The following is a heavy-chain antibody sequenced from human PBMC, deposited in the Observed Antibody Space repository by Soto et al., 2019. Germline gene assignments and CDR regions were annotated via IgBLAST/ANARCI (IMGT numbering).Heavy chain of an antibody. CDR2: IKSKTDGGTS. V-gene: IGHV3-15*07. D-gene: IGHD6-6*01. J-gene: IGHJ4*01. CDR1: GFPFSPAW. CDR3: STDSYFPLKLVPSDY. Sequence: WGSLRLSCAASGFPFSPAWINWVRQAPGKGLEWVGRIKSKTDGGTSDFAAPVRGRFAISRADSESMVYLQMDSLKTEDTAVYYCSTDSYFPLKLVPSDYWGLGTLVNVSS.